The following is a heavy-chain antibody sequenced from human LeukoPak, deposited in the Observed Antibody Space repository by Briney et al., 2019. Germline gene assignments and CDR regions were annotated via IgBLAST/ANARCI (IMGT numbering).Heavy chain of an antibody. V-gene: IGHV1-69*13. Sequence: PVASVKVPCTASGGTFSSYAISWVRQAPGQGLEWMGGIIPIFGTANYAQKFQGRVTITADESTSTAYMELSSLRSEDTAVYYCARGKRILEWLPTYWGQGTLVTVSS. D-gene: IGHD3-3*01. J-gene: IGHJ4*02. CDR3: ARGKRILEWLPTY. CDR2: IIPIFGTA. CDR1: GGTFSSYA.